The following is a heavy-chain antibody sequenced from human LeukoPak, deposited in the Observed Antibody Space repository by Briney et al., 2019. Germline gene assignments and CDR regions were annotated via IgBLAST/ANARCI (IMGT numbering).Heavy chain of an antibody. CDR1: GHTFTDYY. CDR2: INPNNGGT. J-gene: IGHJ6*02. D-gene: IGHD6-19*01. V-gene: IGHV1-2*02. Sequence: ASVKVSCKASGHTFTDYYMHWVRQTPGQGLEWVGWINPNNGGTNYAQKFQGRVTMTRDTSISTAYMELSKMTYDATAVYYCARDMYKSGWLGMDVWGQGTTVTVSS. CDR3: ARDMYKSGWLGMDV.